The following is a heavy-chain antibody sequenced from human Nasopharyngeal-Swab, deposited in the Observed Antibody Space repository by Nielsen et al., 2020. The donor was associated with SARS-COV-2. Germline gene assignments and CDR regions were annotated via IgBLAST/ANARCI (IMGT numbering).Heavy chain of an antibody. Sequence: VRQMPGKGLEWVGRIRSKDKNYATAYGTSVKGRFIISRDDSKNTAFFQMNSLKTEDTAVYFCTTSFTVGGLKDYWGQGTPVTVSS. CDR2: IRSKDKNYAT. D-gene: IGHD3-16*01. J-gene: IGHJ4*02. CDR3: TTSFTVGGLKDY. V-gene: IGHV3-73*01.